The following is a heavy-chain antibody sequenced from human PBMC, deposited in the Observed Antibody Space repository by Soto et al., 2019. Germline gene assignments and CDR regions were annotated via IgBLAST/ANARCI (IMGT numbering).Heavy chain of an antibody. CDR3: ARVGYGSGYYFDY. CDR1: GGSISSYY. CDR2: IYYSGST. D-gene: IGHD3-10*01. Sequence: SETLSLTCTVSGGSISSYYWSWIRQPPGKGLEWIGYIYYSGSTNYNPSLKSRVTISVDTSKNQFSLKLSSVTAADTAVYYCARVGYGSGYYFDYWGQGTLVTVSS. J-gene: IGHJ4*02. V-gene: IGHV4-59*01.